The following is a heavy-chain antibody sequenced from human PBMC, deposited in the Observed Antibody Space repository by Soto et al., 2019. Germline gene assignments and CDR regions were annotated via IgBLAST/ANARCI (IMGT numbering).Heavy chain of an antibody. D-gene: IGHD3-22*01. CDR3: ARSQYYYDSSGYYCPDY. V-gene: IGHV1-69*13. Sequence: ASVKVSCKASGGTFSSYAISWVRQAPGQGLEWMGGIIPIFGTANYAQKFQGRVTITADESTSTAYLELSSLRSEDTAVYYCARSQYYYDSSGYYCPDYWGQGTLVTVSS. J-gene: IGHJ4*02. CDR2: IIPIFGTA. CDR1: GGTFSSYA.